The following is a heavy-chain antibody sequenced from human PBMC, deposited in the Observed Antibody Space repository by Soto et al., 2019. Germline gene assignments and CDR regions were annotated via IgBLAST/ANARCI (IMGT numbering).Heavy chain of an antibody. CDR3: ARDQNGSPHFDY. CDR1: GASISSYY. CDR2: IFHSGST. J-gene: IGHJ4*02. D-gene: IGHD1-26*01. V-gene: IGHV4-59*01. Sequence: XXTLSLPFTVSGASISSYYWXWIRQPPGKGLEWVGFIFHSGSTNCNPSLKSRVTFSVDTSKNQFSLKLTSVTAADTAVYYCARDQNGSPHFDYWGQGILVTVSS.